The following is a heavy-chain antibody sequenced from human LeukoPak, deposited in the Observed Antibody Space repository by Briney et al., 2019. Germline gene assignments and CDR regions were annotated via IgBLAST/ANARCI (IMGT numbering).Heavy chain of an antibody. V-gene: IGHV4-59*08. D-gene: IGHD5-12*01. CDR3: AKSLVATYYFDY. CDR1: GVSITTYY. CDR2: IYHSGST. Sequence: SETLSLTCTVSGVSITTYYWSWIRQPPGKGLEWVGYIYHSGSTNYNPSLKSRVTISVDTSKNQFSLKLSSVTAADTAVYYCAKSLVATYYFDYWGQGTLVTVSS. J-gene: IGHJ4*02.